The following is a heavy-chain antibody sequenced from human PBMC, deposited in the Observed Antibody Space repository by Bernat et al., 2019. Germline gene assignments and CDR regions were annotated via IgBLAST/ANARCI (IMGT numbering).Heavy chain of an antibody. CDR3: SRYPRYYYDSSGYSPPFDY. D-gene: IGHD3-22*01. CDR2: IRSKAYGGTT. CDR1: GFTFGDYA. J-gene: IGHJ4*02. Sequence: EVQLVESGGGLVKPGRSLRLSCTASGFTFGDYAMSWFRQAPGKGLEWVGFIRSKAYGGTTEYAASVKGRFTISRDDSKSIAYLQMNRLKTEDTAVYYCSRYPRYYYDSSGYSPPFDYWGQGTLVTVSS. V-gene: IGHV3-49*05.